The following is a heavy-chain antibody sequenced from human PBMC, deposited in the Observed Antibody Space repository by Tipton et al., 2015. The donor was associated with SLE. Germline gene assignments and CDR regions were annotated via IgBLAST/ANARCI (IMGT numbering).Heavy chain of an antibody. Sequence: TLSLTCSVSGGAISSSGYYWGWIRQPPRKELEWSGNAYYTGSTYYSPSLRSRVTISVDTSKNQFSLTLSSVTAADTAVYYCARLPREWEVNALYYYFYYVDVWGKGTPVTVSS. CDR2: AYYTGST. V-gene: IGHV4-39*01. J-gene: IGHJ6*03. CDR3: ARLPREWEVNALYYYFYYVDV. CDR1: GGAISSSGYY. D-gene: IGHD1-26*01.